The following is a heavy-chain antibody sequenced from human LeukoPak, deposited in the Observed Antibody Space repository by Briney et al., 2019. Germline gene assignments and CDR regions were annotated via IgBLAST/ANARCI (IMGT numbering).Heavy chain of an antibody. D-gene: IGHD2/OR15-2a*01. J-gene: IGHJ4*02. CDR1: GYSFTSHD. CDR3: ARGSTHNSDSVRTFDY. Sequence: GASVKVSCKASGYSFTSHDINWVRQATGHGPEWMGWMNPNSGVTGYAQKFRGRVTMTRDTSTNTAFMELSRLTFEDTAVYYCARGSTHNSDSVRTFDYWGQGTLVTVSS. CDR2: MNPNSGVT. V-gene: IGHV1-8*01.